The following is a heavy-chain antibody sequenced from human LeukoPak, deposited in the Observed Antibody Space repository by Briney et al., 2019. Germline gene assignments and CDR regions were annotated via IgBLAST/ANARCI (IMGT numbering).Heavy chain of an antibody. CDR2: INHSGST. CDR3: ARSPTRGSGSSSFDY. CDR1: GGSFSGYY. Sequence: SETLSLTCAVFGGSFSGYYWSWIRQPPGKGLEWIGEINHSGSTNYNPSLKSRVTISVDTSKNQFSLKLSSVTAADTAVYYCARSPTRGSGSSSFDYWGQGTLVTVSS. V-gene: IGHV4-34*01. J-gene: IGHJ4*02. D-gene: IGHD3-10*01.